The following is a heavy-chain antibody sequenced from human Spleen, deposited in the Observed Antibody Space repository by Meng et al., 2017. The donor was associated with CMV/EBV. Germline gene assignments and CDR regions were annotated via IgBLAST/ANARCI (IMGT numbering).Heavy chain of an antibody. V-gene: IGHV1-18*01. CDR2: ISAYNGNT. J-gene: IGHJ5*02. Sequence: ASVKVSCKASGFTLTSYGISWVRQAPGQGLEWMGWISAYNGNTNYAQKLQGRVTMTTDTSTSTAYMELRSLRSDDTAVYYCARAAMIDNWFDPWGQGTLVTVSS. CDR3: ARAAMIDNWFDP. D-gene: IGHD3-22*01. CDR1: GFTLTSYG.